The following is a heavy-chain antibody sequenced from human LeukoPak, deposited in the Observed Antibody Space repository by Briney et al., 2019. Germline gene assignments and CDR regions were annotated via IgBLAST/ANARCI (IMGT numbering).Heavy chain of an antibody. Sequence: SQTLSLTCTVPGGSVSSGRYYSSWIRQPAGKGLEWIGHIYTTGSSNYNPSLESRVIMSVDTSKNQFSLKLNSMTAADTAVYYCARVDCRSTSCTTNWFDPWGQGTLVTVSS. CDR2: IYTTGSS. V-gene: IGHV4-61*09. J-gene: IGHJ5*02. CDR1: GGSVSSGRYY. D-gene: IGHD2-2*01. CDR3: ARVDCRSTSCTTNWFDP.